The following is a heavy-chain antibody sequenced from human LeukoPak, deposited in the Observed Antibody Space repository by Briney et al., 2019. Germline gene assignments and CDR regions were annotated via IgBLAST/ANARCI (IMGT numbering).Heavy chain of an antibody. CDR3: ARASPGTTNWFDP. Sequence: PGGSLRLSCAASGFTFLSYSMNWVRQAPGKGLEWVSVIYSGGSTYYADSVKGRFTISRDNSKNTLYLQMNSLRAEDTAVYYCARASPGTTNWFDPWGQGTLVTVSS. J-gene: IGHJ5*02. V-gene: IGHV3-66*01. CDR2: IYSGGST. CDR1: GFTFLSYS. D-gene: IGHD1-14*01.